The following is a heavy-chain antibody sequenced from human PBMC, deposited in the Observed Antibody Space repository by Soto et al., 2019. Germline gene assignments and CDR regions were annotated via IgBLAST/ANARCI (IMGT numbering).Heavy chain of an antibody. CDR3: AKLASGHYCTNCVCLLYYCDY. CDR1: GFTFNNYA. Sequence: EVQLLESGGGLVQPGGSLRLSCAASGFTFNNYAMSWVRQAPGKGLEWVSAISGSGGSTHYADSVKGRFTISRDNSKNTLCLQMNSLRAEDTAVYYCAKLASGHYCTNCVCLLYYCDYWGQGAQVPVSS. D-gene: IGHD2-8*01. CDR2: ISGSGGST. J-gene: IGHJ4*02. V-gene: IGHV3-23*01.